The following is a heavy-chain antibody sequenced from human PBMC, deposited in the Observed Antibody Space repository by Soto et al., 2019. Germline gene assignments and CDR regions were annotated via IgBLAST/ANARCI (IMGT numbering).Heavy chain of an antibody. V-gene: IGHV3-72*01. CDR2: IRDRVHSYST. D-gene: IGHD1-20*01. Sequence: EVQLVESGGGLVQPGGSLRLSCAVSGLTFSDHYMGWVRQAPGKGLDWVGRIRDRVHSYSTEYAASVKGRFTISRDDSTNSLYLQMSSLKMEDTAVFYCVSLWSVTGSRDYWGRGTLVTVSS. J-gene: IGHJ4*02. CDR1: GLTFSDHY. CDR3: VSLWSVTGSRDY.